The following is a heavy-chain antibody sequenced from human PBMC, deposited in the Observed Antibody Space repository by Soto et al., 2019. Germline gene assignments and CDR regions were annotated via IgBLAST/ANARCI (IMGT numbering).Heavy chain of an antibody. CDR1: GGTFSSYA. CDR3: AGPQVVVAATDAFDI. D-gene: IGHD2-15*01. Sequence: ASVKVSCKASGGTFSSYAISWVRQAPGQGLEWMGGIIPIFGTANYAQKFQGRVTITADESTSTAYMELSSLRSEDTAVYYCAGPQVVVAATDAFDIWGQGTMVTVSS. CDR2: IIPIFGTA. J-gene: IGHJ3*02. V-gene: IGHV1-69*13.